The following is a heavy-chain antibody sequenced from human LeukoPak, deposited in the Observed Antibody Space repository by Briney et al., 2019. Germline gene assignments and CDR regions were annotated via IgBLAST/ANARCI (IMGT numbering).Heavy chain of an antibody. V-gene: IGHV3-11*04. CDR1: GYTLTELS. CDR2: ISSSGSTI. CDR3: AELGITMIGGV. D-gene: IGHD3-10*02. Sequence: SGYTLTELSMHWVRQAPGKGLEWVSYISSSGSTIYYADSVKGRFTISRDNAKNSLYLQMNSLRAEDTAVYYCAELGITMIGGVWGKGTTVTISS. J-gene: IGHJ6*04.